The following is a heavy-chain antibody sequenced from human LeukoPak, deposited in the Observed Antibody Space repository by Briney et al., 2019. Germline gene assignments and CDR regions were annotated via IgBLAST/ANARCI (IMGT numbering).Heavy chain of an antibody. J-gene: IGHJ4*02. V-gene: IGHV1-69*04. D-gene: IGHD6-13*01. CDR3: ASYQGYRRSWDEN. CDR2: IIPILGIA. Sequence: SVKVSCKASGGTFSSYAISWVRQAPGQGLEWMGRIIPILGIANYAQKFQGRVTITADKSTSTAYMELSSLRSEDTAVYYCASYQGYRRSWDENWGQGNLVTVSS. CDR1: GGTFSSYA.